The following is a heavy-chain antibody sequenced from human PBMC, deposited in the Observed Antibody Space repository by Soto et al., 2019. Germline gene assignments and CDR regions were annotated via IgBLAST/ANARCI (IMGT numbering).Heavy chain of an antibody. CDR3: ARVGGYSGYGQFDF. Sequence: TLSLTCTVSGGSVSSSHYYWSWIRQPPGKGLEWIGYIYHTGNTNYSPSLKSRLAISVDTSRNQFSLKLTSVTAADTAVYYCARVGGYSGYGQFDFWGQGTLVTVSS. D-gene: IGHD5-12*01. J-gene: IGHJ4*02. CDR2: IYHTGNT. V-gene: IGHV4-61*01. CDR1: GGSVSSSHYY.